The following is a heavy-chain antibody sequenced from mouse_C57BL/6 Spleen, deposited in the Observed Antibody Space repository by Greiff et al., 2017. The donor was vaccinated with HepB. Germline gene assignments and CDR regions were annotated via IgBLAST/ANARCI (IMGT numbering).Heavy chain of an antibody. CDR1: GYAFSSYW. J-gene: IGHJ4*01. CDR3: ARTSTVVATEYAMDY. V-gene: IGHV1-80*01. D-gene: IGHD1-1*01. CDR2: IYPGDGDT. Sequence: VQLVESGAELVKPGASVKISCKASGYAFSSYWMNWVKQRPGKGLEWIGQIYPGDGDTNYNGKFKGKATLTADKSSSTAYMQLSSLTSEDSAVYFCARTSTVVATEYAMDYWGQGTSVTVSS.